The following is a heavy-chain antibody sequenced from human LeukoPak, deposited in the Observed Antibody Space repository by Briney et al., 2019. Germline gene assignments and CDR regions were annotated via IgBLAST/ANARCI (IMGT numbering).Heavy chain of an antibody. J-gene: IGHJ5*02. CDR2: TYYRSKWYN. D-gene: IGHD6-19*01. CDR1: GDSVSINSAA. CDR3: ARDMWQQWLANGFDP. V-gene: IGHV6-1*01. Sequence: SQTLSLTCAISGDSVSINSAAWKWIRQSPSRGLGWLGSTYYRSKWYNDYAVSVKSLITINPDTSNNQFSLQLNSVTPEDTAEYYCARDMWQQWLANGFDPWGQGTLVTVSS.